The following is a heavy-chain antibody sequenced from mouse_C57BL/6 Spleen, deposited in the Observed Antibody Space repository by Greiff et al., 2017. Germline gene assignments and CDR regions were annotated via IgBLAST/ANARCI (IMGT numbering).Heavy chain of an antibody. CDR1: GYAFTNYL. CDR2: INPGSGGT. CDR3: ARGREIYAMDY. V-gene: IGHV1-54*01. J-gene: IGHJ4*01. Sequence: VQLVESGAELVRPGTSVKVSCKASGYAFTNYLIEWVKQRPGQGLEWIGVINPGSGGTNYNEKFKGKATLTADKSSSTAYMQLSSLTSEDSAVYFCARGREIYAMDYWGQGTSVTVSS.